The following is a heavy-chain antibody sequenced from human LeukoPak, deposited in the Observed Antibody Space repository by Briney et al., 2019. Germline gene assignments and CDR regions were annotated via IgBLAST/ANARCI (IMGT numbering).Heavy chain of an antibody. CDR2: INAGNGNT. D-gene: IGHD3-9*01. J-gene: IGHJ4*02. CDR3: AREHDTLTGMSFDY. Sequence: VASVKVSCKASGYSFSTYAIQWVRQAPGQGLEWMGWINAGNGNTKYSQKFQGRVTISGDTSASTVYMELSSLRSEDTAVYYCAREHDTLTGMSFDYWGQGTLVTVSS. V-gene: IGHV1-3*01. CDR1: GYSFSTYA.